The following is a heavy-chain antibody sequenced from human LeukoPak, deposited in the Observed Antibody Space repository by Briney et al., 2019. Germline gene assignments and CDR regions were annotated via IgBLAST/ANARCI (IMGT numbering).Heavy chain of an antibody. V-gene: IGHV3-23*01. CDR3: ASGGNSGWETEPLDY. Sequence: GGSLRLSCAASGFTFSSYAMSWVRQAPGKGLEWVSAISGSGGSTYYADSVKGRFTISRDSSKNTLYLQMNSLRAEDTAVYYCASGGNSGWETEPLDYWGQGTLVTVSS. J-gene: IGHJ4*02. CDR2: ISGSGGST. D-gene: IGHD6-19*01. CDR1: GFTFSSYA.